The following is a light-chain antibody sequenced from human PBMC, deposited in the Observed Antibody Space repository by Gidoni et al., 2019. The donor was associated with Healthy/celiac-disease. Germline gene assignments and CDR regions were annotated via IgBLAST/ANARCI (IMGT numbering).Light chain of an antibody. CDR3: QQLNSYPRT. CDR2: AAS. J-gene: IGKJ1*01. V-gene: IGKV1-9*01. Sequence: DIQFTQSPSFLSASVGDRVTITCRASQGISSYLAWDQQKPGKAPKLLIYAASTLQSGVPSRFSGSGSGTEFTLTISSLQPEDFATYYCQQLNSYPRTFGQGTKVEIK. CDR1: QGISSY.